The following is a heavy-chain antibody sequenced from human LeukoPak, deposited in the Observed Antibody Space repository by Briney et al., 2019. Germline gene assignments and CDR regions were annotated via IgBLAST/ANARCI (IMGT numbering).Heavy chain of an antibody. D-gene: IGHD7-27*01. Sequence: ASVKVSCKASGYTFTGYYIHWVRQAPGQGLEWMGWINPNSGGTNYAQKFQGRVTMTRDTSISTAYMELSRLRSDDTAVYYCARGKNWGEAFDIWGQGTMVTVSS. J-gene: IGHJ3*02. CDR1: GYTFTGYY. CDR3: ARGKNWGEAFDI. V-gene: IGHV1-2*02. CDR2: INPNSGGT.